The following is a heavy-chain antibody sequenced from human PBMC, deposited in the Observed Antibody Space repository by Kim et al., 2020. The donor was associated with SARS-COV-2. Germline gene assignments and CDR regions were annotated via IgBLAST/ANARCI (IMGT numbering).Heavy chain of an antibody. CDR1: GFTFSDYY. Sequence: GGSLRLSCAASGFTFSDYYMDWVRQAPGKGLEWVGRSRYKADTYTTEYAASVEGRFTISRDDSKNSIHLQMNSLKTEDTAVYYCGRGRYLDNWGQGTLAT. CDR2: SRYKADTYTT. V-gene: IGHV3-72*01. CDR3: GRGRYLDN. J-gene: IGHJ4*02.